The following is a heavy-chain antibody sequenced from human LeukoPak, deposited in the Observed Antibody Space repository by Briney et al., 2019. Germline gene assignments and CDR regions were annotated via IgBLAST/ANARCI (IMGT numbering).Heavy chain of an antibody. V-gene: IGHV4-39*01. CDR2: IYYSGST. D-gene: IGHD6-19*01. CDR1: GGSISSSSYY. Sequence: PSGTLSLTCTVSGGSISSSSYYWGWIRQPPGKGLEWIGSIYYSGSTYYNPSLKSRVTISVDTSKNQFSLKLSSVTAADTAVYYCARLVMAGLTYFDYWGQGTLVTVSS. J-gene: IGHJ4*02. CDR3: ARLVMAGLTYFDY.